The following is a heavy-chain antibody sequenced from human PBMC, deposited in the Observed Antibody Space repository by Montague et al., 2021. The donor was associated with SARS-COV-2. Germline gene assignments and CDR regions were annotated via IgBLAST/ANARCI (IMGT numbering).Heavy chain of an antibody. J-gene: IGHJ4*02. CDR1: GDSISGYY. D-gene: IGHD3-16*02. Sequence: SETLSLTCTVSGDSISGYYWSWLRQSPGKGLDWIGWLHYTGSTASNPSLRSRVTISVDTSRNQFSLNLNSVTAADTAVYYCAKYVYGNKSLDYWGQGTLVTVSS. V-gene: IGHV4-59*13. CDR3: AKYVYGNKSLDY. CDR2: LHYTGST.